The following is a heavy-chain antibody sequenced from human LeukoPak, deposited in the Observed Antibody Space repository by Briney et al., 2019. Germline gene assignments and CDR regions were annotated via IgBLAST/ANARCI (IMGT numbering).Heavy chain of an antibody. CDR3: ARDEGLVAGTWHAYDI. Sequence: GGSLRLSCAASGFTFSAYALVWVRQAPGKGLEWVALVNSGDEAYYTDSVKGRFTFSRDNYKRRVYLQMNSLRAEDTAVYYCARDEGLVAGTWHAYDIWGQGTMVTVSS. CDR1: GFTFSAYA. J-gene: IGHJ3*02. D-gene: IGHD6-19*01. CDR2: VNSGDEA. V-gene: IGHV3-23*01.